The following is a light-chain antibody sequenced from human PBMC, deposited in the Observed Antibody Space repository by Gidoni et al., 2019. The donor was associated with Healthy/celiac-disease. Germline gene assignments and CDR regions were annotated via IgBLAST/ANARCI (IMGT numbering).Light chain of an antibody. CDR1: QGISSY. V-gene: IGKV1-8*01. CDR2: AAS. J-gene: IGKJ1*01. Sequence: AIRMTQSPSSLSASTGDRVTITWLASQGISSYLAWYQQKPGKAPKLLIDAASTLQSGVPSRFSGSGSGTDFTLTISCLQSEDFATYYCQQYYSYLGTFGQGTKVEIK. CDR3: QQYYSYLGT.